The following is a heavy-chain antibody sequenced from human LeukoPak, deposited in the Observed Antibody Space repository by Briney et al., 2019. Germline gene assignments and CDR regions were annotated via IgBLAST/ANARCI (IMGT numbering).Heavy chain of an antibody. CDR3: ARLLGGGFDY. V-gene: IGHV5-51*01. CDR1: GYSFTSYW. CDR2: IYPGDSDT. Sequence: GESLKISCKGSGYSFTSYWIGWVRQMPGKGLEWMGVIYPGDSDTRYSPSFQGQVTISAESISTAYLQWSNLKPSDTAMYYCARLLGGGFDYWGQGTLVTVSS. J-gene: IGHJ4*02.